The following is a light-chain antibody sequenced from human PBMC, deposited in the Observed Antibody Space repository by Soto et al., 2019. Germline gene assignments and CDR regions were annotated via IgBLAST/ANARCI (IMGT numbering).Light chain of an antibody. Sequence: QSVLTQPASVSGSPGQSITISCTGTSSDVGGYNYVSWYQHHPGKAPKLMIFDVSNRPSGVPNRFSGSKSGTSASLAITGLQAEDEADYYCQSYDSSLSGYVFGTGTRSPS. CDR2: DVS. J-gene: IGLJ1*01. V-gene: IGLV2-14*03. CDR3: QSYDSSLSGYV. CDR1: SSDVGGYNY.